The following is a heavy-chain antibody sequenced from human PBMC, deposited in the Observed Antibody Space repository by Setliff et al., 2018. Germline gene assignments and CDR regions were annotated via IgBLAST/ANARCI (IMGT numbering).Heavy chain of an antibody. D-gene: IGHD1-1*01. CDR1: GFTFSSYS. CDR3: ARDTQGDGNYLMDV. V-gene: IGHV3-74*01. CDR2: INREASTI. J-gene: IGHJ6*03. Sequence: GGSLRLSCEASGFTFSSYSMNWVRQVPGEGLEWVSRINREASTINYADSVKGRFIISRDNAKNTVYLRMNSLRVEDTAVYYCARDTQGDGNYLMDVWGKGTTVTVSS.